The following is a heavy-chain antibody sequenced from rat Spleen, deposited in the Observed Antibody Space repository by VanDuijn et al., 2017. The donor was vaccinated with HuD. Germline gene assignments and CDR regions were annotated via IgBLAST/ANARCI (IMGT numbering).Heavy chain of an antibody. J-gene: IGHJ4*01. CDR3: ATGEQLYRDVMDA. Sequence: EVQLVESGGGLVQPGRSLKLSCAASGFTFSDYAMAWVRQAPKRGLEWVATIIYDGSNTYYRDSVKGRFTISRDNAKSTLYLQIDSLRSEDTATYYCATGEQLYRDVMDAWGPGASVTVSS. D-gene: IGHD1-10*01. V-gene: IGHV5-17*01. CDR2: IIYDGSNT. CDR1: GFTFSDYA.